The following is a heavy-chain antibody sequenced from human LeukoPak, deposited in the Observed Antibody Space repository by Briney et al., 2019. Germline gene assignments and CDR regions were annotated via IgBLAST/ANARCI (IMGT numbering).Heavy chain of an antibody. D-gene: IGHD3-22*01. Sequence: GSLRLSCAASGFTFSSYSMNWVRQAPGKGLEWVSSISSSSSCIYYADSVKGRFTISRDNAKNSLYLQMNSLRAEDTAVYYCARDSGYDSSGYHLYYFDYWGQGTLVTVSS. J-gene: IGHJ4*02. CDR2: ISSSSSCI. CDR1: GFTFSSYS. V-gene: IGHV3-21*01. CDR3: ARDSGYDSSGYHLYYFDY.